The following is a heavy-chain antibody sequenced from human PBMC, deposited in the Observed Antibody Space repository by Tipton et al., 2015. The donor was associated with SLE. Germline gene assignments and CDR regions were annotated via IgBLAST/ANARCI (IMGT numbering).Heavy chain of an antibody. J-gene: IGHJ3*02. D-gene: IGHD3-3*01. V-gene: IGHV3-74*01. CDR2: SDNDGTKT. CDR3: AREYYDFWSGSYKGAFDI. CDR1: GFPFRSYW. Sequence: SLRLSCAASGFPFRSYWMHWVRQAPGKGLVWVSRSDNDGTKTAYAESVKGRFTISRDNAKNTLYLQMNSLRAEDTAVYYCAREYYDFWSGSYKGAFDIWGQGTMVTVAS.